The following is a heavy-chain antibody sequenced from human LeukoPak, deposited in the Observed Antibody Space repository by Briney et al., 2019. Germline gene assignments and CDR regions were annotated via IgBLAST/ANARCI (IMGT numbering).Heavy chain of an antibody. CDR2: ISTSSNTI. CDR3: ARDRGTSGYLP. V-gene: IGHV3-48*02. D-gene: IGHD3-22*01. Sequence: GGSLRLSCAASGFTFSSYSMNWIRQAPGKGLEWVSYISTSSNTIHYADSVKGRFTISRDNAKNSLYLQMSSLRDEDTAVYYCARDRGTSGYLPWGQGTLVTVSS. CDR1: GFTFSSYS. J-gene: IGHJ5*02.